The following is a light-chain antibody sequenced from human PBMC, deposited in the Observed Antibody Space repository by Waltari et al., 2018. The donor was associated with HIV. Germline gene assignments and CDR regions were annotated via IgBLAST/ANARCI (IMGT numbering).Light chain of an antibody. CDR1: QSVSNAY. Sequence: EIVMTQSPATLSVSPGERATLSCRASQSVSNAYLAWYQQKPGQAPRLLIYGASSRATGIPDRFSGSGSGTDFTLTISRLEPEDFAVYYCQQYGNSPLTFGGGTKVEIK. V-gene: IGKV3-20*01. J-gene: IGKJ4*01. CDR2: GAS. CDR3: QQYGNSPLT.